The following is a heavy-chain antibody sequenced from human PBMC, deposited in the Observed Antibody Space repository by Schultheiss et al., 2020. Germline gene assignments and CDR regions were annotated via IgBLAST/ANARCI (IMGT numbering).Heavy chain of an antibody. CDR1: GGSIGTYY. J-gene: IGHJ4*02. V-gene: IGHV4-4*07. CDR2: IYTSGST. D-gene: IGHD2-15*01. Sequence: SETLSLICTVSGGSIGTYYWSWIRQPAGKGLEWIGRIYTSGSTYYNPSLKSRVTISVDTSKNQFSLKLSSVTAADTAVYYCARHDIVVVVAATWFDYWGQGTLVTVSS. CDR3: ARHDIVVVVAATWFDY.